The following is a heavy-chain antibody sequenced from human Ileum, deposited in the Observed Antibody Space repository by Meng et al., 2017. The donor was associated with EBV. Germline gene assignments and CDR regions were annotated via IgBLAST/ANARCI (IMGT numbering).Heavy chain of an antibody. CDR2: IHHSGST. J-gene: IGHJ4*02. CDR3: AEGGYYYDSTGYLYEYYFDS. D-gene: IGHD3-22*01. Sequence: HLPDAGPVLVKPTATPSTTCSVPRGSTGRANWWSWVRQPPGKGLAWIGQIHHSGSTNSNPSLQSRVTISVDNSKNQFSLKLSSVTAADTAVYYCAEGGYYYDSTGYLYEYYFDSWGQGTLVTVSS. V-gene: IGHV4-4*02. CDR1: RGSTGRANW.